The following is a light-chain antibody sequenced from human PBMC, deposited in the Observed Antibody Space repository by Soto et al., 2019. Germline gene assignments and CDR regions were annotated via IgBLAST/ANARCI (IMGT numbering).Light chain of an antibody. CDR2: GAS. CDR3: QQYNNWWT. V-gene: IGKV3-15*01. CDR1: QSVSSS. Sequence: EIVMTQSPATLSVSPGERATLSCRASQSVSSSLAWYQQKPGQAPRLLIYGASTRATGIPARFSGSGSGIEFTLTISSLQSEEFAVYYCQQYNNWWTFGQGTKVEIK. J-gene: IGKJ1*01.